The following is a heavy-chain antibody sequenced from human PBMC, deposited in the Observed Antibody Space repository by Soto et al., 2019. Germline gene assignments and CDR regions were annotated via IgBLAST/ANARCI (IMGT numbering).Heavy chain of an antibody. CDR3: ARVKQGRGGYDSPFDY. D-gene: IGHD5-12*01. V-gene: IGHV3-33*01. J-gene: IGHJ4*02. CDR2: IRYDGSNK. CDR1: GFIFSSYG. Sequence: QVQLVESGGGVVQPGGSLRLSCAPSGFIFSSYGMHWVRQAPGKGLEWVAVIRYDGSNKYYADSVKGRFTISRDNSKNTLYLQMNSLRAEDTAVYYCARVKQGRGGYDSPFDYWGQGTPVTVSS.